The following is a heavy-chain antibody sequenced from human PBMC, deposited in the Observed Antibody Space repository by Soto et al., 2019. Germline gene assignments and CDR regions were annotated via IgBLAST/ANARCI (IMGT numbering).Heavy chain of an antibody. Sequence: VPLVESGGGLVQPGGSLRLSCAASGFTFSSYWMHWVRQAPGKGLVWVSRINSDGSSTSYADSVKGRFTISRDNAKNTLYLQMNSLRAEDTAVYYCAREDYGDYGFDYWGQGTLVTVSS. D-gene: IGHD4-17*01. V-gene: IGHV3-74*01. CDR2: INSDGSST. J-gene: IGHJ4*02. CDR3: AREDYGDYGFDY. CDR1: GFTFSSYW.